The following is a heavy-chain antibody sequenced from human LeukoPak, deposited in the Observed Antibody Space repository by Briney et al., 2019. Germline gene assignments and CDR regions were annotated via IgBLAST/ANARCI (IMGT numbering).Heavy chain of an antibody. Sequence: GGSLRLSCAASGFTFSSYAMYWVRQAPGKGLEWVSGIFGSGGSTHYADSVKGRFTISRDNSRNTVYLQMNSLRAEDTAVYYCAKTTTGYSSGRFPGWPVDYWGQGTLVTVSS. CDR2: IFGSGGST. J-gene: IGHJ4*02. D-gene: IGHD6-19*01. CDR3: AKTTTGYSSGRFPGWPVDY. CDR1: GFTFSSYA. V-gene: IGHV3-23*01.